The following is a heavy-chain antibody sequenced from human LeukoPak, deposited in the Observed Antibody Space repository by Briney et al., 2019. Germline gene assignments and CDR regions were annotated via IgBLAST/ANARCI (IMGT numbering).Heavy chain of an antibody. CDR2: IYSSGST. CDR1: GGSISSYY. CDR3: ARDPYCSGGSCYLNWFDP. Sequence: SETLSLTCTVSGGSISSYYWSWIRQPAGKGLEWIGRIYSSGSTNCNPSPKSRVTMSVDTSKNQFSLKLSSVTAADTAVYYCARDPYCSGGSCYLNWFDPWGQGALVTVSS. J-gene: IGHJ5*02. V-gene: IGHV4-4*07. D-gene: IGHD2-15*01.